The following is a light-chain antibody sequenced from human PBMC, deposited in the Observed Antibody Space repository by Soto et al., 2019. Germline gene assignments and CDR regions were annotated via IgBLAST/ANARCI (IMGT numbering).Light chain of an antibody. CDR1: SSDIGRYNY. CDR3: SSYTTNKALV. V-gene: IGLV2-14*01. Sequence: QSALTQPASVSGSPGQWITISCTGSSSDIGRYNYVSWYQQHPGKAPKLMIYDVSHRPSGVSNRFSGSKSGNTASLTISGLQPEDEADYYCSSYTTNKALVFGGGTQLTVL. CDR2: DVS. J-gene: IGLJ2*01.